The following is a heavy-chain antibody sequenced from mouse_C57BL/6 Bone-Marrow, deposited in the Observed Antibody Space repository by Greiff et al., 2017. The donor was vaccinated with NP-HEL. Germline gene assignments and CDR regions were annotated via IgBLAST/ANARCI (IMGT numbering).Heavy chain of an antibody. CDR3: ARGGGYGNSHYFDY. CDR1: GYTFTDYY. Sequence: EVQLQQSGPELVKPGASVKISCKASGYTFTDYYMNWVKQSHGKSLEWIGDINPNNGGTSYNQKFKGKATLTVDKSSSTAYMELRSLTTEDSAVYYCARGGGYGNSHYFDYWGQGTTLTVSS. CDR2: INPNNGGT. V-gene: IGHV1-26*01. J-gene: IGHJ2*01. D-gene: IGHD2-1*01.